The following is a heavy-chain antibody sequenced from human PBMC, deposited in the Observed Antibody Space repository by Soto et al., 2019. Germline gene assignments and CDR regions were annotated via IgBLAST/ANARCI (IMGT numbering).Heavy chain of an antibody. CDR3: AGRYCTGGSCYRGHYMDV. J-gene: IGHJ6*03. V-gene: IGHV4-59*01. CDR1: GGSISRYY. CDR2: IYYSGST. D-gene: IGHD2-15*01. Sequence: SETLSLTCTVSGGSISRYYWSWIRQPPGKGLEWIGYIYYSGSTNYNPSLKSRVTISVDTSKNQFSLKLSSVTAADTAVYYCAGRYCTGGSCYRGHYMDVWGKGTTVTVSS.